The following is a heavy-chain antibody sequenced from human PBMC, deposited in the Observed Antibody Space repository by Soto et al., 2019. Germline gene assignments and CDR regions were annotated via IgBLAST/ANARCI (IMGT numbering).Heavy chain of an antibody. J-gene: IGHJ6*03. V-gene: IGHV1-69*08. Sequence: QVQLVQSGAEVKKPGSSVKVSCKASGVTFSSYTISWVRQAPGQGLEWMGRIIPILGIANYSHKFQGRATITADKSTSTAYMELSSLRSADTAVYYCARDRVREAFGVVRTTNNYYYYYMAVWGKGTTVTVSS. CDR3: ARDRVREAFGVVRTTNNYYYYYMAV. CDR1: GVTFSSYT. D-gene: IGHD3-3*01. CDR2: IIPILGIA.